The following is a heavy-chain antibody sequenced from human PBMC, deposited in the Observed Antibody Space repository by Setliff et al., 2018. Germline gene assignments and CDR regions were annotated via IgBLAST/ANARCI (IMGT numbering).Heavy chain of an antibody. V-gene: IGHV4-4*07. CDR3: ARDRGSNNSPEDFDY. CDR2: IFGSGST. J-gene: IGHJ4*02. CDR1: RGSINSHY. D-gene: IGHD1-1*01. Sequence: PSETLSLTCTVSRGSINSHYWSWIRQPAGKGLERIGRIFGSGSTNYNPSLKSRVTMSIDTSKNQFFLKVRSVTAADTAVYYCARDRGSNNSPEDFDYWGLGTLVTVSS.